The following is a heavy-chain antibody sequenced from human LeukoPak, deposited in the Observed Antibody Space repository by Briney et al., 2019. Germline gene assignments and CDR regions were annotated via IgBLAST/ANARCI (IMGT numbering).Heavy chain of an antibody. CDR2: ISRSGDVT. CDR3: ASRIATAGSVDY. J-gene: IGHJ4*02. D-gene: IGHD6-13*01. CDR1: GFTFSSYV. V-gene: IGHV3-23*01. Sequence: GGSLRLSCAASGFTFSSYVRNWVRQAPGEGLEWVSGISRSGDVTYYADSVKGRFTISRDNSKNPLHLQMNTLRAEDTAVYHCASRIATAGSVDYWGQGTLVTVSS.